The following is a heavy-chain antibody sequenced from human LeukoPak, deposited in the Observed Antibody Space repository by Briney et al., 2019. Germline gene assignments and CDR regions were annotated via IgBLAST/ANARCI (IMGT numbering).Heavy chain of an antibody. D-gene: IGHD3-10*01. CDR2: ISGSGGST. V-gene: IGHV3-23*01. Sequence: PGGSLRLSCAASGFTFSSYAMSWVRQAPGKGLEWVSAISGSGGSTYYADSVKGRFTISRDNSKNTLYLQMNSLRSEDTAVYYCARSLLSRRITMDLGLGGGAEGGDYYYYMDVWGKGTTVTISS. CDR3: ARSLLSRRITMDLGLGGGAEGGDYYYYMDV. J-gene: IGHJ6*03. CDR1: GFTFSSYA.